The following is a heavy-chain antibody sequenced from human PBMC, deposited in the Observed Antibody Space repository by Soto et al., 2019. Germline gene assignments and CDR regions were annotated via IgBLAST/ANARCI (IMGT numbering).Heavy chain of an antibody. D-gene: IGHD3-10*01. Sequence: SVKVSCKVSGYTLTELSMHWVRQAPGKGLEWMGGFDPEDGETIYAQKFQGRVTMTEDTSTDTAYMELSSLRSEDTAVYYCATGPNYYGSGSYYNGYFDYWGQGTLVTVSS. J-gene: IGHJ4*02. CDR2: FDPEDGET. CDR1: GYTLTELS. V-gene: IGHV1-24*01. CDR3: ATGPNYYGSGSYYNGYFDY.